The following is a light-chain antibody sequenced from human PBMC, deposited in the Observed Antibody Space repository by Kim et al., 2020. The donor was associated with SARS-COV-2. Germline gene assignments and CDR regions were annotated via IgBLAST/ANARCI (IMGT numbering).Light chain of an antibody. J-gene: IGLJ2*01. Sequence: QSALTQPPSVSGSPGQSVTISCTGTSSDVGAYNRVSWYQQPPGTAPKLIIYEVANRPSGVPDRFSGSKSDNTASLTISGLQAEDEAHYYCSSFTTSSTLVFGRGTQLTVL. CDR3: SSFTTSSTLV. V-gene: IGLV2-18*02. CDR1: SSDVGAYNR. CDR2: EVA.